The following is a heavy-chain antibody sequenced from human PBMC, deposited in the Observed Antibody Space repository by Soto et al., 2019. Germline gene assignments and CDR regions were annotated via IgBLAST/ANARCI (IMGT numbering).Heavy chain of an antibody. J-gene: IGHJ4*02. Sequence: PSETLSLTCTVSGDSISGGNYYWTRIRQHPGRGLEWIGYIYYTGTTHYSPSLQSRVTMSVGTSKNQISLTLTSLTPADTAVYFCARLYTYGYYHFDHWGQGTLVTVSS. D-gene: IGHD3-22*01. CDR1: GDSISGGNYY. V-gene: IGHV4-31*03. CDR2: IYYTGTT. CDR3: ARLYTYGYYHFDH.